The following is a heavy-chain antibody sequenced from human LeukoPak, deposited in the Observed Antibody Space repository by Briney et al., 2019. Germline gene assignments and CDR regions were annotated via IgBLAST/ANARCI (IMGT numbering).Heavy chain of an antibody. V-gene: IGHV1-18*01. CDR2: ISAYNGNT. CDR1: GYTFTSYG. J-gene: IGHJ6*03. D-gene: IGHD3-3*01. CDR3: ARGRSGLSLEGVYYYYMDV. Sequence: EASVKVSCKASGYTFTSYGTSWVRQAPGQGLEWMGWISAYNGNTNYAQKLQGRVTITRDTSVTTAYMELTNLRSADTAVYYCARGRSGLSLEGVYYYYMDVWGQGTTVTVSS.